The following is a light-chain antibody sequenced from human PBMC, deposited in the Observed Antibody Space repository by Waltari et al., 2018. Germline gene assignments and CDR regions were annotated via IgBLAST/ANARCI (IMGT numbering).Light chain of an antibody. Sequence: QSALTQPPSVSGSPGQSVTISCTGTSSDVGGYNRVSWYQQPPGTAPNLTIYELTSRPAGVPDRFSGSKSGNTASLTISGLQAEDEADYYCTSYASSGTLLFGGGTKLTVV. CDR2: ELT. CDR3: TSYASSGTLL. J-gene: IGLJ2*01. CDR1: SSDVGGYNR. V-gene: IGLV2-18*02.